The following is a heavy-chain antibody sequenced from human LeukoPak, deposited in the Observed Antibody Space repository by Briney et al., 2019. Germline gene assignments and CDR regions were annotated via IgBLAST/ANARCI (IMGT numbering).Heavy chain of an antibody. CDR2: INHSGST. Sequence: SETLSLTCAVYGGSFSGYYWSWIRQPPGKGLEWIGEINHSGSTNYNPSLKSRVTISVDTSKNQFSLKLSSVTAADTAVYYCAGEYVVVVAARGHFDYWGQGTLATVSS. CDR1: GGSFSGYY. D-gene: IGHD2-15*01. V-gene: IGHV4-34*01. J-gene: IGHJ4*02. CDR3: AGEYVVVVAARGHFDY.